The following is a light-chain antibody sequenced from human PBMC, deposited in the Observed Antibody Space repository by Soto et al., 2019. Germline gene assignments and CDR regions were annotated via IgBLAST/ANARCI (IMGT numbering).Light chain of an antibody. V-gene: IGKV3-11*01. J-gene: IGKJ3*01. Sequence: EIVLTQSPGTLSLSPGERATLSCRASQNVSSYLAWYQQKPGQAPRLLIYDASNRATGIPARFSGSGSGTDFTLTISSLEPEDYAVYYCQQRINWPVTFGPGTKVDIK. CDR3: QQRINWPVT. CDR2: DAS. CDR1: QNVSSY.